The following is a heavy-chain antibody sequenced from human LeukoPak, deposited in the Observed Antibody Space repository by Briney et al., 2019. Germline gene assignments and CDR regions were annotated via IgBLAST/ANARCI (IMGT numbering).Heavy chain of an antibody. CDR1: GGSISGSSYY. D-gene: IGHD5-18*01. V-gene: IGHV4-39*01. Sequence: PSETLSLTCTVSGGSISGSSYYWGWLRQPPGKGLEWIGSVYYSGSTYYNASLKSRLTISVDTSKNQFSLKLSSVTAADTAVYYCARLAGYSYGYGDYWGQGTLVTVSS. CDR3: ARLAGYSYGYGDY. J-gene: IGHJ4*02. CDR2: VYYSGST.